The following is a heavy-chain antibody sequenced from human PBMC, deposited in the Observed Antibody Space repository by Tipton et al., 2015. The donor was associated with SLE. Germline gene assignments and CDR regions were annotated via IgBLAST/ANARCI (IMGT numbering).Heavy chain of an antibody. V-gene: IGHV4-39*07. Sequence: LRLSCTVSDGSIRSTNYYWGWIRQPPGKGLEWIGSIYYSGRTYYNPSLKSRVTVSVDTSKNQFSLKLSSVTAADTAVYYCARHGRGSAFFDYWGQGTLVTVSS. D-gene: IGHD2-2*01. CDR3: ARHGRGSAFFDY. CDR2: IYYSGRT. CDR1: DGSIRSTNYY. J-gene: IGHJ4*02.